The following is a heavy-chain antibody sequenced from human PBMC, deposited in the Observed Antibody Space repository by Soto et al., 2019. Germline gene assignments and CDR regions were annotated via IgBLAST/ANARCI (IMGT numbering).Heavy chain of an antibody. D-gene: IGHD3-10*01. Sequence: GGSLRLSCAASGFTFSTYGIHWVRQAPEKGPEWVARISYDGSDTYYADSVRGRFTISRDNSKNTVLLQMNSLRVDDSAVYHCAKEESLYYYGLDVWGQGTTVTVSS. CDR3: AKEESLYYYGLDV. V-gene: IGHV3-30*18. J-gene: IGHJ6*02. CDR2: ISYDGSDT. CDR1: GFTFSTYG.